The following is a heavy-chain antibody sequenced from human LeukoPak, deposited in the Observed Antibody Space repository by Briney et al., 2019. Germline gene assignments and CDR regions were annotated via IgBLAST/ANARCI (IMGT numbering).Heavy chain of an antibody. V-gene: IGHV4-61*02. Sequence: SETLSLTCTVSGGSISSGSYYWSWIRQPAGKGLEWIGRIYTSGSTNYNPSLKSRVTISVDTSKNQFSLKLSSVTAADTAVYYCARAPSPWGQGTLVTVSS. CDR1: GGSISSGSYY. CDR2: IYTSGST. CDR3: ARAPSP. J-gene: IGHJ5*02.